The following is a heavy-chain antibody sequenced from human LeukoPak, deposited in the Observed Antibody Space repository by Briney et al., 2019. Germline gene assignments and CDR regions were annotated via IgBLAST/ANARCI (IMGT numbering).Heavy chain of an antibody. Sequence: GASVKVSCKASGGTFSSYAISWVRQAPGQGLEWMGGIIPIFGTANYAQKFQGRVTITTDESTSTAYMELSSLRSEDTAVYYCARGSSSSSRPADLGVYYYYMDVWGKGTTVTVSS. D-gene: IGHD6-6*01. CDR1: GGTFSSYA. CDR2: IIPIFGTA. CDR3: ARGSSSSSRPADLGVYYYYMDV. V-gene: IGHV1-69*05. J-gene: IGHJ6*03.